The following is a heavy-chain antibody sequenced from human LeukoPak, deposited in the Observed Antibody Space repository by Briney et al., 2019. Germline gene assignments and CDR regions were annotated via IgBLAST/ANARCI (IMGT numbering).Heavy chain of an antibody. CDR3: ARDLTPIVGATYFDH. J-gene: IGHJ4*02. Sequence: SETLSLTCTVSGVSVSSGSYYWSWIRQPPGKGLEWIGYIYYSGSTNYNPSLKSRVTISVDTSKNQFSLKLSSVTAADTAVYYCARDLTPIVGATYFDHWGQGTLVTVSS. CDR1: GVSVSSGSYY. V-gene: IGHV4-61*01. D-gene: IGHD1-26*01. CDR2: IYYSGST.